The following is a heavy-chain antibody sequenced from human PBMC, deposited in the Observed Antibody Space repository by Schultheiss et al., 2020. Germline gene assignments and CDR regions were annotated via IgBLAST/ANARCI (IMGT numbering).Heavy chain of an antibody. CDR3: ARDIDGDYGYYYGMDV. CDR2: INSDGSST. V-gene: IGHV3-74*01. Sequence: GGSLRLSCAASGFTFSSYWMHWVRQAPGKGLVWVSRINSDGSSTSYADSVKGRFTISRDNAKNTLYLQMNSLRAEDTAVYYCARDIDGDYGYYYGMDVWGQGTTVTVSS. J-gene: IGHJ6*02. D-gene: IGHD4-17*01. CDR1: GFTFSSYW.